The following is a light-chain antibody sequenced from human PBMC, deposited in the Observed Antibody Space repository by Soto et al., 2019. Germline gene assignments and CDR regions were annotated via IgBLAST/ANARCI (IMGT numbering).Light chain of an antibody. CDR1: QSLLHSNGYNY. CDR2: LGS. Sequence: DIVMTQSPLSLPVTPGEPASISCRSSQSLLHSNGYNYLDWYLQKPGQSPQLLIYLGSNRASGVPDRFSVSGSGTEFTLKISRVEAEDVGVYYCMQALQTPFTFGPGTKVDI. CDR3: MQALQTPFT. J-gene: IGKJ3*01. V-gene: IGKV2-28*01.